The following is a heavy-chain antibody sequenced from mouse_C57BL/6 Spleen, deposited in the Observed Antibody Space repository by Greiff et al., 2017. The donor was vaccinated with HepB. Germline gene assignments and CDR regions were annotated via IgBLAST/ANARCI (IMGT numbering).Heavy chain of an antibody. CDR1: GYAFSSYW. J-gene: IGHJ2*01. CDR3: ASGEFH. Sequence: VQLQESGAELVKPGASVKISCKASGYAFSSYWMTWVKQRPGKGLEWIGQIYPGDGDTNYNGKFKGKATLTADKSSSTAYMQLSSLTSEDSAVYFCASGEFHWGQGTTLTVSS. CDR2: IYPGDGDT. V-gene: IGHV1-80*01.